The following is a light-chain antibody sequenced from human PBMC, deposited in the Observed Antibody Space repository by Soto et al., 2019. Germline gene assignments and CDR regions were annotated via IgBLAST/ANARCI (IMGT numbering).Light chain of an antibody. CDR3: QQYHTHSIA. CDR1: QSISTW. CDR2: DAS. Sequence: IQIYQSPTTLSPSAAATVPVTCRASQSISTWLAWYQQKPGRAPKLLIYDASSLESGVPSRFSGSGSGTDFTLTISGPQPDDFATYYCQQYHTHSIAFGQGTLLEI. J-gene: IGKJ5*01. V-gene: IGKV1-5*01.